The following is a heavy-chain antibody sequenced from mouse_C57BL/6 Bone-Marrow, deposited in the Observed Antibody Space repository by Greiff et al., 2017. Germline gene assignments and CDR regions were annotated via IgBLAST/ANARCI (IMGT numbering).Heavy chain of an antibody. CDR3: ARSGSSYSYWYFDV. Sequence: VKVVESGAELARPGASVKLSCKASGYTFTSYGISWVKQRTGQGLEWIGEIYPRSGNTYYNEKFKGKATLTADKSSSTAYMELRSLTSEDSAVYFCARSGSSYSYWYFDVWGTGTTVTVSS. CDR1: GYTFTSYG. CDR2: IYPRSGNT. D-gene: IGHD1-1*01. J-gene: IGHJ1*03. V-gene: IGHV1-81*01.